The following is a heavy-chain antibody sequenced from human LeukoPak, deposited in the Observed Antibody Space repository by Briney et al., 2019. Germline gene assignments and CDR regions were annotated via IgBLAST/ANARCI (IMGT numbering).Heavy chain of an antibody. CDR1: GGSISSSSYY. J-gene: IGHJ4*02. D-gene: IGHD1-26*01. CDR2: IYYSGST. Sequence: SETLSLTCTVSGGSISSSSYYWGWIRQPPGKGLEWIGSIYYSGSTYYNPSLKSRVTISVDSSKNQFSLMLSPVTAADTAVYYCARVVRGGATGGYFDYWGQGTLVTVSS. CDR3: ARVVRGGATGGYFDY. V-gene: IGHV4-39*07.